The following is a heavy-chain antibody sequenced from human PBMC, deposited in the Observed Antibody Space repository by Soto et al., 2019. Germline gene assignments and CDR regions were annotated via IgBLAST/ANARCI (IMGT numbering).Heavy chain of an antibody. CDR1: GGSISSYY. CDR3: ARDRMGKDY. V-gene: IGHV4-59*01. CDR2: IYYSGST. J-gene: IGHJ4*02. D-gene: IGHD7-27*01. Sequence: SETLSLTCTVSGGSISSYYWSWIRQPPGKGLEWIGYIYYSGSTNYNPSLKSRVTISVDTSKNQFSLKLSSVTAADTAVYYCARDRMGKDYWVQGTLVTVS.